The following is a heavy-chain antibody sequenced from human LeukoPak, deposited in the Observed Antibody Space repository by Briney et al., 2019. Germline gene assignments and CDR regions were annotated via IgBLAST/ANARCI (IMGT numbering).Heavy chain of an antibody. V-gene: IGHV4-59*08. Sequence: PSETLSLTCSVSGGSISSYYWSWIRPPPGKGLEWIGYIYYSGSTKYNPSLKSRVTISVDTSKNQFSLKLSSVTAADTAVYYCARRAGYYYGMDVWGQGTTVTVSS. J-gene: IGHJ6*02. CDR1: GGSISSYY. CDR3: ARRAGYYYGMDV. CDR2: IYYSGST.